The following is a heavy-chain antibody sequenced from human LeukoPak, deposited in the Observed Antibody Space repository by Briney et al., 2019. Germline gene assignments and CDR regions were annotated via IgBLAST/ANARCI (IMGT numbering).Heavy chain of an antibody. CDR2: IYYSGST. D-gene: IGHD3-10*01. CDR3: ARDEGIISQLDY. CDR1: GGSISSSSYY. J-gene: IGHJ4*02. Sequence: PSETLSLTCTVSGGSISSSSYYWGWIRQPPGKGLEWIGSIYYSGSTYYNPSLKSRVTISVDTSKNQFSLKLSSVTAADTAVYYCARDEGIISQLDYRGQGTLVTVSS. V-gene: IGHV4-39*07.